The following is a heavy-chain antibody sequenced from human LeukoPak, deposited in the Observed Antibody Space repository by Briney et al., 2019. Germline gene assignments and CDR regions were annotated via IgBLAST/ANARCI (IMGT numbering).Heavy chain of an antibody. J-gene: IGHJ6*03. CDR1: GYRFTDYD. CDR2: INPSGGST. CDR3: ARARGRSDPLRYFDCLDWGYYYYYMDV. D-gene: IGHD3-9*01. V-gene: IGHV1-46*01. Sequence: ASVKVSCKSSGYRFTDYDLSWVRQAPGQGVEWMGIINPSGGSTSYAQKFQGRVTMTRDTSTSTAYMELRSLRSDDTAVYYCARARGRSDPLRYFDCLDWGYYYYYMDVWGKGTTVTISS.